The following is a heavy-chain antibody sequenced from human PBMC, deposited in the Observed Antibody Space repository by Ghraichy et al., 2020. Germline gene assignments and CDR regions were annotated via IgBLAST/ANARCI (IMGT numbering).Heavy chain of an antibody. Sequence: GSLNISCAASGFTFSSYSMNWVRQAPGKGLEWVSSISSSSSYIYYADSVKGRFTISRDNAKNSLYLQMNSLRAEDTAVYYCARDRNIVVVPAAMEFDYWGQGTLVTVSS. D-gene: IGHD2-2*01. CDR2: ISSSSSYI. CDR1: GFTFSSYS. J-gene: IGHJ4*02. CDR3: ARDRNIVVVPAAMEFDY. V-gene: IGHV3-21*01.